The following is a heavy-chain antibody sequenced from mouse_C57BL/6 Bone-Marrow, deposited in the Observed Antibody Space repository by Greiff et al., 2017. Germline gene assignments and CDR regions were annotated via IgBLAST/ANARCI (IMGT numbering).Heavy chain of an antibody. Sequence: EVQLQQSGPELVKPGASVKISCKASGYTFTDYYMNWVKQSHGKSLEWIGDINPNNGGTSYNQKFKGKATLTVDKSSSTAYMELRSLTSEDSAVYYCARQGFYCYGSSGLFYFDYWGQGTTLTVSS. J-gene: IGHJ2*01. CDR3: ARQGFYCYGSSGLFYFDY. D-gene: IGHD1-1*01. V-gene: IGHV1-26*01. CDR1: GYTFTDYY. CDR2: INPNNGGT.